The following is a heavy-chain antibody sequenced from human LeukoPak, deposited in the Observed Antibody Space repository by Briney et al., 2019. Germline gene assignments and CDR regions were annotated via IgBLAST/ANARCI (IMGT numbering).Heavy chain of an antibody. D-gene: IGHD1-7*01. CDR2: INHSGST. J-gene: IGHJ5*01. CDR3: ARDGRDNWNSERDWFDS. CDR1: GGSLSGYY. Sequence: SETLSLTCAVYGGSLSGYYWSWIRQPPGKGLEWIGEINHSGSTNYNPSLKSRVTISVDTSQNQFSLKLSSVTAADTAVYFCARDGRDNWNSERDWFDSWGQGTLVTVSS. V-gene: IGHV4-34*01.